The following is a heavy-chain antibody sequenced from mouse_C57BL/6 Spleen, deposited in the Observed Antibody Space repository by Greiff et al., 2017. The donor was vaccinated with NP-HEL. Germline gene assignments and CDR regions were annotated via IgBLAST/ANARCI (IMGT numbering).Heavy chain of an antibody. D-gene: IGHD2-4*01. CDR2: ISSGGSYT. V-gene: IGHV5-6*01. J-gene: IGHJ3*01. CDR3: ARQYDYGQAWFAY. Sequence: EVQLVESGGDLVKPGGSLKLSCAASGFTFSSYGMSWVRQTPDKRLEWVATISSGGSYTYYPDSVKGRFTISRDNAKNTLYLQMSSLKSEDTAMYYCARQYDYGQAWFAYWGQGTLVTVSA. CDR1: GFTFSSYG.